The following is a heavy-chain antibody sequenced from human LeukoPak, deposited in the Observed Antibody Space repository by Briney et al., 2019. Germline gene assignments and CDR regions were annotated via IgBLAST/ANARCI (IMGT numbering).Heavy chain of an antibody. J-gene: IGHJ4*02. V-gene: IGHV4-34*01. CDR3: ARQLGATTFDY. CDR1: SESSGGDD. D-gene: IGHD1-26*01. Sequence: PSETLSLTCAMHSESSGGDDWTWIRQPPGKGLEWIGEVSPGGSTRYNPSLKSRVTISVDTSKNQFSLKLSSVTAADTAVYYCARQLGATTFDYWGQGTLVTVSS. CDR2: VSPGGST.